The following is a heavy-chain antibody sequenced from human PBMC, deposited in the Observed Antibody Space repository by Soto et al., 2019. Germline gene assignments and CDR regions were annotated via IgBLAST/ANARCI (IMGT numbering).Heavy chain of an antibody. J-gene: IGHJ4*02. CDR3: ARLILTGYYTFLFDY. Sequence: SETLSLTCTVSGGSISSYYWSWIRQPPGKGLEWIGYIYYSGSTNYNPSLKSRVTISVDTSKNQFSLKLSSVTAADTAVYYCARLILTGYYTFLFDYWGQGTLVTVSS. D-gene: IGHD3-9*01. V-gene: IGHV4-59*01. CDR2: IYYSGST. CDR1: GGSISSYY.